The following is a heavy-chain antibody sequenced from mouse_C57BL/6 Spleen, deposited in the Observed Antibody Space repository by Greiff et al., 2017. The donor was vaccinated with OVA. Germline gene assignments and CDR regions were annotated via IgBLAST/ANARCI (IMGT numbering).Heavy chain of an antibody. D-gene: IGHD2-4*01. CDR3: ARSRIYYDYSDFDY. J-gene: IGHJ2*01. CDR1: GYSFTGYF. V-gene: IGHV1-20*01. CDR2: INPYNGDT. Sequence: EVQLQQSGPELVKPGDSVKISCKASGYSFTGYFMNWVMQSHGKSLEWIGRINPYNGDTFYNQKFKGKATVTVDKSSSTAHMELRSLTSEDSAVYYCARSRIYYDYSDFDYWGQGTTLTVSS.